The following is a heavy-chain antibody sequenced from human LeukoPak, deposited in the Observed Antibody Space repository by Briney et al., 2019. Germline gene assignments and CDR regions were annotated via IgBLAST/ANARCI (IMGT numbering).Heavy chain of an antibody. CDR2: IYYTGST. V-gene: IGHV4-59*11. J-gene: IGHJ5*02. CDR1: VDSTRTHH. D-gene: IGHD3-3*01. Sequence: SETLSLTYILPVDSTRTHHRCCSRQPPGKGLEWIGHIYYTGSTNYNPSRKSRVTASLDTSKNQFDLKLSSVTAADTAVYYCTRSLGVAIHSGMDPWGQGTLVTVSS. CDR3: TRSLGVAIHSGMDP.